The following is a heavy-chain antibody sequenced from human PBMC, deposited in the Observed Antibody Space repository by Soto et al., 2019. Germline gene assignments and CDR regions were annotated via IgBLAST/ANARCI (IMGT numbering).Heavy chain of an antibody. Sequence: RGESLKISCKGSGYSFAGYWITWVRQKPGKGLEWMGRIDPSDSQTYYSPSFRGHVTISVTKSITAVFLQWSSLRASDTAMYYCARQIYVSYTGPSFQNSLDFCGQGPLVTVSS. V-gene: IGHV5-10-1*01. CDR3: ARQIYVSYTGPSFQNSLDF. CDR2: IDPSDSQT. D-gene: IGHD3-16*01. J-gene: IGHJ4*02. CDR1: GYSFAGYW.